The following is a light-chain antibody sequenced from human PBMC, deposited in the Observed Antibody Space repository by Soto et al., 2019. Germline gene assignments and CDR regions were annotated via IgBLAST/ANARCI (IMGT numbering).Light chain of an antibody. CDR1: SSGIGTYNL. V-gene: IGLV2-23*01. CDR2: EDI. J-gene: IGLJ3*02. Sequence: QSVLTQPASVSGSPGQSITISCTGVSSGIGTYNLVSWYQQNPGKAPKLIIYEDIMRPSGISNRFSGSRSGNTASLTVSGLQAEDEANYFCCSYEGSSTFWVFGGGTKLTVL. CDR3: CSYEGSSTFWV.